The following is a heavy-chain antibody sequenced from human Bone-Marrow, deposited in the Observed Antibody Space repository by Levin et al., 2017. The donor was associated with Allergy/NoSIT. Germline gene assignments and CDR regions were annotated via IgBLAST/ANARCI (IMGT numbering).Heavy chain of an antibody. CDR1: GFTFSSHW. Sequence: RASVKVSCAASGFTFSSHWMSWVRQAPGKGLEGVANIKQDGSAQLYVDSVQGRFTISRDNAKNSLYLQMNSLRAEDTAVYYCARTDSSSSGYFDYWGQGTLVTVSS. CDR3: ARTDSSSSGYFDY. J-gene: IGHJ4*02. D-gene: IGHD6-6*01. V-gene: IGHV3-7*01. CDR2: IKQDGSAQ.